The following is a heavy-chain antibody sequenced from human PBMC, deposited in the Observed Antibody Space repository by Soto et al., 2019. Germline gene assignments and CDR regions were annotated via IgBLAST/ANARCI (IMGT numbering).Heavy chain of an antibody. D-gene: IGHD4-17*01. V-gene: IGHV1-8*01. CDR1: GYTFTSYD. J-gene: IGHJ6*03. CDR3: AKNTVTPSSLYMDV. CDR2: MNPNSGNT. Sequence: ASVKVSCKASGYTFTSYDINWVRQATGQGLEWMGWMNPNSGNTGYAQKFQGRVTMTRNTSISTVYMELSSLRSEDTAVYYCAKNTVTPSSLYMDVWGKGTTVTVSS.